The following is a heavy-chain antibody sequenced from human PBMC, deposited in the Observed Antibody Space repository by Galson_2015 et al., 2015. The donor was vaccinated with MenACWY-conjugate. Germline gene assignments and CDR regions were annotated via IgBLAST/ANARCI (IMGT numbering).Heavy chain of an antibody. D-gene: IGHD2-2*01. CDR2: IGSGDTT. CDR1: GFTFSNFA. Sequence: SLRLSCAASGFTFSNFAMSWVRQAPGKGLEWISAIGSGDTTYYADSVKGRFTISRGNSKSTLYLQMNSLRAEDTAVYYCAERAAPRYCTSTSCYDYFDNWGQGTLVTVSS. V-gene: IGHV3-23*01. CDR3: AERAAPRYCTSTSCYDYFDN. J-gene: IGHJ4*02.